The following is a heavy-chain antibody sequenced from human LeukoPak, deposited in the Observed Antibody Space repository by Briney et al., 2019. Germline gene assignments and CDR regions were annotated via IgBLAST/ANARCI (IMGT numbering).Heavy chain of an antibody. V-gene: IGHV1-3*01. J-gene: IGHJ4*02. D-gene: IGHD4-17*01. Sequence: ASVKVSCKTSGNTFSSNIINWVRQAPGQRLDWMGWINAGNGNTKYSEKFQGRVTITRDTSASTVYMELNSLRSEDTAVYYCAKARWTATATTYYLDYWGQGTLVTVSS. CDR3: AKARWTATATTYYLDY. CDR2: INAGNGNT. CDR1: GNTFSSNI.